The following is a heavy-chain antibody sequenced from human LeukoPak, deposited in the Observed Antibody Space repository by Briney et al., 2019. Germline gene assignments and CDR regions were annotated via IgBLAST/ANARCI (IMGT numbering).Heavy chain of an antibody. Sequence: GGSLRLSCAASGFTFSSYSMNWVRQAPGKGLEWVSYITSGSSTIYYADSVRGRLTISRDNARNSLYLQMNSLRDEDTAVYYCARVNSGTYPPSIDNGMDVWGQGTTVTVSS. CDR2: ITSGSSTI. CDR1: GFTFSSYS. CDR3: ARVNSGTYPPSIDNGMDV. V-gene: IGHV3-48*02. J-gene: IGHJ6*02. D-gene: IGHD1-26*01.